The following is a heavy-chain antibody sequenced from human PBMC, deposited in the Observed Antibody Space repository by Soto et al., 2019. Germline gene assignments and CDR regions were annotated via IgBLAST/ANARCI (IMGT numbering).Heavy chain of an antibody. Sequence: GGSLRLSCAASGFTFSSYAMHWVRQAPGKGLEWVAVISYDGSNKYYADSVKGRFTISRDNSKNTLYLQMNSLRAEDTAVYYCARDPASELRDAFDIWGQGTMVTVS. V-gene: IGHV3-30-3*01. CDR3: ARDPASELRDAFDI. J-gene: IGHJ3*02. D-gene: IGHD1-26*01. CDR1: GFTFSSYA. CDR2: ISYDGSNK.